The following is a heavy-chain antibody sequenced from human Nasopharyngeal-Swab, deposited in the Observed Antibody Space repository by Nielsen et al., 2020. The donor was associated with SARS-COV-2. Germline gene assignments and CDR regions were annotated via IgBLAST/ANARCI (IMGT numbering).Heavy chain of an antibody. J-gene: IGHJ3*02. Sequence: GESLKISCAASGFTVSSNYMSWVRQDPGKGLEWVGRIKSKTDGGTTDYAAPVKGRFTISRDDSKNTLYLQMNSLRAEDTAVYYCAKDVAYGGNGDAFDIWGQGTMVTVSS. CDR1: GFTVSSNY. CDR2: IKSKTDGGTT. D-gene: IGHD4-23*01. V-gene: IGHV3-15*01. CDR3: AKDVAYGGNGDAFDI.